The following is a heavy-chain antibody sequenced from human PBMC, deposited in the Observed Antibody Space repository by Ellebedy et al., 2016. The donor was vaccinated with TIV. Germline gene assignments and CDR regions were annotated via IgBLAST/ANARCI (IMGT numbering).Heavy chain of an antibody. D-gene: IGHD3-10*01. J-gene: IGHJ4*02. V-gene: IGHV3-74*01. CDR1: GFTFNSYW. Sequence: GESLKISCEASGFTFNSYWMRWVRQAPGKGLEWVSSISRDGSGTNYADSVKGRFTISRDNAKNSLYLQMNSLRAEDTAAYYCARDRNWGGFDNWGQGTLVTVSS. CDR3: ARDRNWGGFDN. CDR2: ISRDGSGT.